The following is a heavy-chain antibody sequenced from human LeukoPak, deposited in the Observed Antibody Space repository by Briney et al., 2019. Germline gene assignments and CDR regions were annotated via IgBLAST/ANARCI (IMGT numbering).Heavy chain of an antibody. V-gene: IGHV3-11*04. D-gene: IGHD7-27*01. CDR2: ISNTGDSI. J-gene: IGHJ4*02. Sequence: PGGSLRLSCAASGFTFSDSYMTWIRQAPGKGLEWVSFISNTGDSIYYADSVKGRFTISRDNAMTSLYLQMNSPRAEDTAVYYCGRGHWGLDYWGQGTLVTVSS. CDR3: GRGHWGLDY. CDR1: GFTFSDSY.